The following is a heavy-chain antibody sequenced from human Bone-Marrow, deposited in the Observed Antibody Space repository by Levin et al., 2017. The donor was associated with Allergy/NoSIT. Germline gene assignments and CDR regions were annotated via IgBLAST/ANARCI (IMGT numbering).Heavy chain of an antibody. V-gene: IGHV3-21*01. D-gene: IGHD2/OR15-2a*01. CDR1: GFTFSDYS. Sequence: GGSLRLSCIVSGFTFSDYSIYWVRQAPGKGLEWISSISSDSSDLYYADSVKGRFTISRGNAKNSLNLQVSSLRAEDTAVYHCVRGIIGDVRVAHKEAFDVWGQGTMVTVSS. CDR3: VRGIIGDVRVAHKEAFDV. J-gene: IGHJ3*01. CDR2: ISSDSSDL.